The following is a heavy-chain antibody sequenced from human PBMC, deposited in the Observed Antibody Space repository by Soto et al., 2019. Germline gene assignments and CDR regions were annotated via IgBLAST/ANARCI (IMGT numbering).Heavy chain of an antibody. CDR1: GYSFNEYA. J-gene: IGHJ5*02. CDR3: ARVLDTGARYLGP. V-gene: IGHV3-23*01. D-gene: IGHD2-8*02. Sequence: GGSLRLSCAASGYSFNEYAMTWVRQAPEKGLEWVSGVGTTGDTTYYADSVKGRFTISKDNSKNTLYLQMNSLRADDTAVYYCARVLDTGARYLGPWGQGTLVTVSS. CDR2: VGTTGDTT.